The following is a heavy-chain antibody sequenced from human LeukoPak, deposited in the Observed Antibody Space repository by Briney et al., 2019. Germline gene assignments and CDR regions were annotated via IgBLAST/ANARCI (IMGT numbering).Heavy chain of an antibody. J-gene: IGHJ4*02. Sequence: GGSLRLSCAASRFTFSDYYMSWIRQAPGKGMEWVSYISSSGSTQYYADSVKGRFTISRDNAKNSLYLQMNSLRAEDTAVYYCARDGVRGVFDYWGQGTLVTVSS. V-gene: IGHV3-11*04. CDR3: ARDGVRGVFDY. D-gene: IGHD3-10*01. CDR1: RFTFSDYY. CDR2: ISSSGSTQ.